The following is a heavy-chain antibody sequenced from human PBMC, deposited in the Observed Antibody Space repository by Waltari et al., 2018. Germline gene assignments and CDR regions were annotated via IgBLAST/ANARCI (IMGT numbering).Heavy chain of an antibody. J-gene: IGHJ3*02. CDR2: IYTSGST. Sequence: QVQLQESGPGLVKPSQTLSLTCTVPGGSISSGSYYWRWIRQPAGKGLEWIGRIYTSGSTNYNPSLKSRVTISVDTSKNQFSLKLSSVTAADTAVYYCARSVGATKYAFDIWGQGTMVTVSS. D-gene: IGHD1-26*01. V-gene: IGHV4-61*02. CDR3: ARSVGATKYAFDI. CDR1: GGSISSGSYY.